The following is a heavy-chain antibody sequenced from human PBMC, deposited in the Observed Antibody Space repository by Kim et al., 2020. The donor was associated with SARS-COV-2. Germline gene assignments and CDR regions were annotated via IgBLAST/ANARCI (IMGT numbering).Heavy chain of an antibody. CDR3: TTADYYDSSGYLHVDY. J-gene: IGHJ4*02. D-gene: IGHD3-22*01. V-gene: IGHV3-15*01. Sequence: PGNGRFTSSSDDSKNTLYLQMNSLKTEDTAVYYCTTADYYDSSGYLHVDYWGQGTLVTVSS.